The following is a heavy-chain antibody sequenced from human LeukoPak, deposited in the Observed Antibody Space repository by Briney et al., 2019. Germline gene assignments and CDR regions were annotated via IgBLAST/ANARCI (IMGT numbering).Heavy chain of an antibody. CDR2: IGTAGDT. CDR1: GFTFSSYD. Sequence: GGSLRLSCAASGFTFSSYDMHWVRQATGKGLEWVSAIGTAGDTYYPGSVKGRFTISRENAKNSLYLQMNSLRAGDTAVYYCARGHCSSTSCYPIFDYWGQGTLVTVSS. J-gene: IGHJ4*02. V-gene: IGHV3-13*01. D-gene: IGHD2-2*01. CDR3: ARGHCSSTSCYPIFDY.